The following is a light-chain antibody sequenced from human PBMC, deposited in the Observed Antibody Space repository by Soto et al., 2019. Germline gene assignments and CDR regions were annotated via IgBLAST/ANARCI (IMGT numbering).Light chain of an antibody. CDR1: QSIATF. J-gene: IGKJ1*01. CDR2: GAS. Sequence: DIQMTQSPSSLSASVGDRVTVTCRASQSIATFLNWYQHKPGKAPKLLISGASNLQSGVPSRFSGSGSGTDFTLTLSSLQAEDSATYYCQQSFIAPWTFGQGTKVEIK. V-gene: IGKV1-39*01. CDR3: QQSFIAPWT.